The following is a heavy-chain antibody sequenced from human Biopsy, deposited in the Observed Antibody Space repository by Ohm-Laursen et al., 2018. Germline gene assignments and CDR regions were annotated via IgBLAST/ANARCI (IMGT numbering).Heavy chain of an antibody. J-gene: IGHJ3*02. Sequence: GSLRLSCSASGFTFSNYGMTWVRQAPGKGLEWVSSITGDGGSIHYADSVKGRFTISRDNSKNTLYMQMSSLRAEDMAVYYCARKYSGFDIWGQGTMVSVSS. CDR2: ITGDGGSI. V-gene: IGHV3-23*01. CDR3: ARKYSGFDI. CDR1: GFTFSNYG. D-gene: IGHD5-12*01.